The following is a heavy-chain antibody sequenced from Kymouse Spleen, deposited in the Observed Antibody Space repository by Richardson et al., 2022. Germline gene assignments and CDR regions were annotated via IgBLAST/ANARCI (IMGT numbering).Heavy chain of an antibody. CDR2: IYSCGST. Sequence: EVQLVESGGGLIQPGGSLRLSCAASGFTVSSNYMSWVRQAPGKGLEWVSVIYSCGSTYYADSVKGRFTISRDNSKNTLYLQMNSLRAEDTAVYYCARDYYGSGSYYPPYYYYGMDVWGQGTTVTVSS. V-gene: IGHV3-66*03. D-gene: IGHD3-10*01. J-gene: IGHJ6*02. CDR1: GFTVSSNY. CDR3: ARDYYGSGSYYPPYYYYGMDV.